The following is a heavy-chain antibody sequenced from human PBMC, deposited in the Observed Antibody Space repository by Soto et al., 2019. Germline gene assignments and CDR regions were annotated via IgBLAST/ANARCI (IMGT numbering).Heavy chain of an antibody. CDR3: ARDLGLSSSWYYFDY. J-gene: IGHJ4*02. D-gene: IGHD6-13*01. V-gene: IGHV3-33*01. CDR2: IWYDGSNK. CDR1: GFTFSSYG. Sequence: QVQLVESGGGVVQPGRSLRLSCAASGFTFSSYGMHWVRQAPGKGLEWVAVIWYDGSNKYYADSVKGRFTISRDNSKNTLYLQMNSLRAEDTAVYHCARDLGLSSSWYYFDYWGQGTLVTVSS.